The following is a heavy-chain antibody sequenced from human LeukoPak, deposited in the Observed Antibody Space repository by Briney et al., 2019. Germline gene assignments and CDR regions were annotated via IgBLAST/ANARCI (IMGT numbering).Heavy chain of an antibody. CDR2: INSDGSST. CDR3: ARSFRSSGSENFDY. Sequence: PGGSLRLSCAASGFTFSSYWMHWVRQAPGKGLVWVSRINSDGSSTSYADSVKGRFTISRDNAKNTLYLQINSLRAEDTAVYYCARSFRSSGSENFDYWGQGTLVTVSS. CDR1: GFTFSSYW. V-gene: IGHV3-74*01. D-gene: IGHD3-10*01. J-gene: IGHJ4*02.